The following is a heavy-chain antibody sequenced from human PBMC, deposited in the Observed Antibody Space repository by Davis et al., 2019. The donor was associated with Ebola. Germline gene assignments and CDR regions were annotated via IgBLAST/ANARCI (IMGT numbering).Heavy chain of an antibody. CDR3: AREIGDIAAAYYYYGMDV. D-gene: IGHD6-13*01. V-gene: IGHV1-69*13. CDR1: GYTFTNYD. CDR2: IIPIFGTA. Sequence: AASVKVSCKASGYTFTNYDINWVRQATGQGLEWMGGIIPIFGTANYAQKFQGRVTITADESTSTAYMELSSLRSEDTAVYYCAREIGDIAAAYYYYGMDVWGQGTTVTVSS. J-gene: IGHJ6*02.